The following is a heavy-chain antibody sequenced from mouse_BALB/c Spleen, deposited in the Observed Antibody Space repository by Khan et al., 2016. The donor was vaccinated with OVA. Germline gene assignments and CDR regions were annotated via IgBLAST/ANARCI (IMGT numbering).Heavy chain of an antibody. CDR1: GYSITTNYA. D-gene: IGHD1-1*01. CDR2: ISYSGST. J-gene: IGHJ4*01. Sequence: EVQLVESGPGLVKPSQSLSLTCTVTGYSITTNYAWDWIRQFPGNKLDWMGYISYSGSTSYNPSLQSRISITRDPSKNQFFLQLNSVTTEDTATYYCARKNYYGYAVDYWGQGTTVTVSS. V-gene: IGHV3-2*02. CDR3: ARKNYYGYAVDY.